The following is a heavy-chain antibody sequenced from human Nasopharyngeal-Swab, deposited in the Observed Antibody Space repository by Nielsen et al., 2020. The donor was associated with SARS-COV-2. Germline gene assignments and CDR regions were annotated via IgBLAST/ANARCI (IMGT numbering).Heavy chain of an antibody. D-gene: IGHD4/OR15-4a*01. J-gene: IGHJ6*02. Sequence: SETLSLTCTVSGGSISSSNYFWAWIRQPPGRGLEWIGSIYYRGTSYYSPSLKSRVTMSVGTSKNQFSLRLSSVTAADTAVYYCARGRGDDYGDPPLDYYYYYGMDVWGQGTTVTVSS. CDR1: GGSISSSNYF. CDR3: ARGRGDDYGDPPLDYYYYYGMDV. CDR2: IYYRGTS. V-gene: IGHV4-39*01.